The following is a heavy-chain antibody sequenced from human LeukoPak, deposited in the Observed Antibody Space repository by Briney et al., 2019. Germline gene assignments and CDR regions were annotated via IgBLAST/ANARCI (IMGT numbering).Heavy chain of an antibody. Sequence: PSETLSLTCTVSGGSVSSDNNYWSWIRQPAGKGLEWIGRIHTSGSTNHNPSLNSRVTISIDTSKNQFSLKLSSVTATDTAVYYCARDRSDGCYNWFDPWGQGTLVTVSS. V-gene: IGHV4-61*02. J-gene: IGHJ5*02. D-gene: IGHD2-15*01. CDR3: ARDRSDGCYNWFDP. CDR2: IHTSGST. CDR1: GGSVSSDNNY.